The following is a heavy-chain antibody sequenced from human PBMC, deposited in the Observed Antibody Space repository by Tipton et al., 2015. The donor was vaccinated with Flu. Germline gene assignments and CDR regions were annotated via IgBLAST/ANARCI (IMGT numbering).Heavy chain of an antibody. CDR3: ARGLRAVVRSPLHY. CDR2: INHSGST. V-gene: IGHV4-34*01. Sequence: TLSLTCAVYGGSFSGYYWSWIRQPPGKGLEWIGEINHSGSTNYNPPLKSRVTISVDTSKNQFSLKLSSVTAAEPAVYYCARGLRAVVRSPLHYWGQGTLVTVSS. CDR1: GGSFSGYY. J-gene: IGHJ4*02. D-gene: IGHD4-23*01.